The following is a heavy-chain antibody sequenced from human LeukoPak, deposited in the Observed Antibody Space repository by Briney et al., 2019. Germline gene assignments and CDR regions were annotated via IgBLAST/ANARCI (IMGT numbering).Heavy chain of an antibody. Sequence: GASVKVSCKASGGTFTSYAISWVRQAPGQGLEWMGGIIPLFGAANYAQKFQGRVTITTDESTSTAYMELSSLRSEDTPVYYCARGHDSSGSYFDYWGQGTLVTVSS. J-gene: IGHJ4*02. CDR3: ARGHDSSGSYFDY. D-gene: IGHD3-22*01. CDR1: GGTFTSYA. V-gene: IGHV1-69*05. CDR2: IIPLFGAA.